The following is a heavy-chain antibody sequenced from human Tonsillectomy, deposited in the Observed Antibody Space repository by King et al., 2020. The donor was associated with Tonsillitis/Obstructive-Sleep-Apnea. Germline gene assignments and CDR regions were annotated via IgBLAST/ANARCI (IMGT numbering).Heavy chain of an antibody. V-gene: IGHV4-39*01. J-gene: IGHJ6*03. CDR1: GGSISSSGFY. CDR3: ASPTGDPPYYYYYMDV. CDR2: ISYSGST. Sequence: VQLQESGPGLVKPSETLSLTCTVSGGSISSSGFYWGWVRQPPGQGLEWIGSISYSGSTYYNPSLKNRVTISVDTSKNQFSLKLSSVTAADTAVYYCASPTGDPPYYYYYMDVWGKGTTVTVSS. D-gene: IGHD7-27*01.